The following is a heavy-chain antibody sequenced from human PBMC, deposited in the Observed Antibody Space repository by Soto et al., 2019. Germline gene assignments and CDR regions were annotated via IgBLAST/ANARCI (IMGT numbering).Heavy chain of an antibody. CDR2: IRSKAYGGTT. J-gene: IGHJ6*02. Sequence: EVQLVESGGGLVKPGRSLRLSCIASGFTFGDYAMSWFRQAPGKGLEWVGFIRSKAYGGTTDYAASVKGRFTISRDDSKSIAYLQMNSLKTEDTAVYYCTRDQSYGAHGGYYYYYGLDVWGQGTTVTVSS. CDR3: TRDQSYGAHGGYYYYYGLDV. D-gene: IGHD4-17*01. CDR1: GFTFGDYA. V-gene: IGHV3-49*05.